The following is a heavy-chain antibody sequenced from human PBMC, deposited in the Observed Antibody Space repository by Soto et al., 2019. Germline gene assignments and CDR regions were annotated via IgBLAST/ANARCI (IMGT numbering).Heavy chain of an antibody. J-gene: IGHJ3*01. CDR2: INPRTGGT. CDR3: ARDLDDAFDV. Sequence: QVQLVQSGAVAKKPGASVTVSCKASGYIFTTYYINWVRQAPGQGLEWVGWINPRTGGTKYAQKFQGWVTMTRDTSISTVYLELTGLKSDDTAVYFCARDLDDAFDVWGQGTMVTVSS. V-gene: IGHV1-2*04. CDR1: GYIFTTYY.